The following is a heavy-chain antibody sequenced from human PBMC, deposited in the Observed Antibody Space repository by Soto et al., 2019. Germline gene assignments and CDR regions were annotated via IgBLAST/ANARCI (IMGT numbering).Heavy chain of an antibody. D-gene: IGHD1-26*01. V-gene: IGHV4-31*03. J-gene: IGHJ4*02. CDR2: IYYSGSS. Sequence: SETLSLTCTVSGGSISSGSYHWICIRQHPWKGLEWIGNIYYSGSSYYNPSLKSRATISIDTSKDQFSLRLGSVTAADTAVYYCARVEGSSYYFRHDCWGRGTLVTVSS. CDR3: ARVEGSSYYFRHDC. CDR1: GGSISSGSYH.